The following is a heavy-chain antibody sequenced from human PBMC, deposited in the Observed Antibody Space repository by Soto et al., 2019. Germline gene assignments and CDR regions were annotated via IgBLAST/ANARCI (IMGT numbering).Heavy chain of an antibody. Sequence: EVQLVESGGGLVKPGGPLGLACAASGFTFTRYSMNWVRQAPGKGLEWVSSINSTTNYIYYGDSMKARFTISRDNAKNALYLEINSLRAEDTAVYYCARESEDLTSNFDYWGQGTLVTVSS. CDR3: ARESEDLTSNFDY. CDR2: INSTTNYI. CDR1: GFTFTRYS. J-gene: IGHJ4*02. V-gene: IGHV3-21*06.